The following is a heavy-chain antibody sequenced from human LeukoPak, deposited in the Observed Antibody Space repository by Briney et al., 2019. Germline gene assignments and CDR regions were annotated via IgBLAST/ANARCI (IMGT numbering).Heavy chain of an antibody. D-gene: IGHD5-18*01. CDR1: GFTFSSYA. J-gene: IGHJ6*03. Sequence: GGSPRLSCAASGFTFSSYAMHWVRQAPGKGLEYVSAISSNGGSTYYANSVKGRFTISRDNSKNTLYLQMNSLRAEDTAVYYCAKDQKRGYSYGYLFYYYYMDVWGKGTTVTVSS. V-gene: IGHV3-64*01. CDR3: AKDQKRGYSYGYLFYYYYMDV. CDR2: ISSNGGST.